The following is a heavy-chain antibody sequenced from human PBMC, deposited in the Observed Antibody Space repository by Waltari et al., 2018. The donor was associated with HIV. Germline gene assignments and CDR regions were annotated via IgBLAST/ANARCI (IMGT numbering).Heavy chain of an antibody. V-gene: IGHV1-46*01. Sequence: QVQLVQSGAELKKPGASVKISCKASGYSFSNYFIHWVRQVPGQGPEWMGIISTSSGSTTSAQKFQGRVTMTRDMSTSTVYMELSSLRSEDTAVYYCVRDPAVMAGTGAFEIWGQGTLVTVSS. CDR2: ISTSSGST. D-gene: IGHD6-19*01. CDR1: GYSFSNYF. CDR3: VRDPAVMAGTGAFEI. J-gene: IGHJ3*02.